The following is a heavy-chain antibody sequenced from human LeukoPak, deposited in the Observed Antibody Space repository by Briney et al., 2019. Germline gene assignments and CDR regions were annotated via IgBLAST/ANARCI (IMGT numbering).Heavy chain of an antibody. CDR1: GGSISSGSYY. D-gene: IGHD3-10*01. CDR2: IYTSGST. V-gene: IGHV4-61*02. J-gene: IGHJ4*02. CDR3: ALSSRGDYGSGSYYAVDY. Sequence: SETLSLTCTVSGGSISSGSYYWSWIRQPAGKGLEWIGRIYTSGSTNYNPSLKSRVTISVDTSKNQFSLMLSSVTAADTAVYYCALSSRGDYGSGSYYAVDYWGQGTLVTVSS.